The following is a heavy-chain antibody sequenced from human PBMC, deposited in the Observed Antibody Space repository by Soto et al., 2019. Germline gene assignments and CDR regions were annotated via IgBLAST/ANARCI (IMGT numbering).Heavy chain of an antibody. J-gene: IGHJ4*02. D-gene: IGHD5-12*01. CDR2: ISGYNGNT. CDR3: AIDLGGHIVHY. Sequence: QVQLVQSGAEVKKPGASVKVSCKASGYTFTSYGISWVRQAPGQGLEWMGWISGYNGNTKYAQKLQGRATMTTDTSTSTASMELRSLRSDDTAVSYCAIDLGGHIVHYWGQGTLVTVSS. CDR1: GYTFTSYG. V-gene: IGHV1-18*01.